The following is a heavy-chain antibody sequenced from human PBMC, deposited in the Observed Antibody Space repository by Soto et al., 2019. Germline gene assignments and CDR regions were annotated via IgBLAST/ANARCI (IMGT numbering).Heavy chain of an antibody. CDR3: ARDEPVTGINP. J-gene: IGHJ5*02. CDR1: GGSISSGGYY. V-gene: IGHV4-31*03. CDR2: IYYSGST. D-gene: IGHD4-17*01. Sequence: SETLSLTCTVSGGSISSGGYYWSWIRQHPGKGLEWIGYIYYSGSTCYNPSLKSRVTISVDTSKNQFSLKLSSVTAADTAVYYCARDEPVTGINPWGQGTLVTVSS.